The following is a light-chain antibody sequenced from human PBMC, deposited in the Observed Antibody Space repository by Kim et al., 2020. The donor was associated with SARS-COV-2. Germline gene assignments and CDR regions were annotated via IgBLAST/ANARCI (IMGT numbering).Light chain of an antibody. V-gene: IGKV1-5*03. CDR1: QSINSR. J-gene: IGKJ2*01. Sequence: DIQMTQSPSTLSASVGDRVTITCRASQSINSRLAWYQQTPGKAPKLLIYRASSLDSGVPSRFSGSGSGTEFTLTISSLQPDDFATYYCQQYNSYSRYTFGQGTKLEI. CDR2: RAS. CDR3: QQYNSYSRYT.